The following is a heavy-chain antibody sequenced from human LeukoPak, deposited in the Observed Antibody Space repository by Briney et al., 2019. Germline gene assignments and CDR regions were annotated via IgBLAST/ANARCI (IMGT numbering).Heavy chain of an antibody. V-gene: IGHV4-4*07. Sequence: PSETLSLTCTVSGGSISSYYWSWIRQPAGKGLEWIGRIYTSGSTNYNPSLKSRVTISVDTSKNQFSLKLSSVTAADTAVYYCARAEGYYGSGNWFDPWGQGTLVTVSS. CDR2: IYTSGST. J-gene: IGHJ5*02. D-gene: IGHD3-10*01. CDR3: ARAEGYYGSGNWFDP. CDR1: GGSISSYY.